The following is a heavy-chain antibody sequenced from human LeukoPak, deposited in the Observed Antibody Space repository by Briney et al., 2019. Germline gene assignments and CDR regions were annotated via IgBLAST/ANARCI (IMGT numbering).Heavy chain of an antibody. D-gene: IGHD2/OR15-2a*01. V-gene: IGHV1-24*01. CDR1: GYTPTELS. Sequence: ASVKVSCKVSGYTPTELSMNWVRQAPGKGLEWVGRFDPEDGETVYAQNFQGRVTMTEDTSTETAYMELSSLRFEDTAVYYCATDFYRGRQFDYWGPGTLVTVSS. CDR2: FDPEDGET. J-gene: IGHJ4*02. CDR3: ATDFYRGRQFDY.